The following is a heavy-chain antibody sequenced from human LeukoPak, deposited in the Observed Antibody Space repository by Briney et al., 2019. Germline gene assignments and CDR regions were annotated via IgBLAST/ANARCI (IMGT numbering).Heavy chain of an antibody. CDR2: ISSSSSYI. CDR1: GFTFSSYS. J-gene: IGHJ3*02. Sequence: GGSLRLSCAASGFTFSSYSMNWVRQAPGKGLEWVSSISSSSSYIYYADSVKGRFTISRDNAKNSLYLQMNSLRAEDTAVYYCARSLTYYYDSSGYKGHDAFDIWGQGTMVTVSS. V-gene: IGHV3-21*04. CDR3: ARSLTYYYDSSGYKGHDAFDI. D-gene: IGHD3-22*01.